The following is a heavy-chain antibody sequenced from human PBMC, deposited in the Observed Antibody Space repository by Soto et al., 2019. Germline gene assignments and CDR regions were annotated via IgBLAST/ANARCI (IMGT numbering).Heavy chain of an antibody. V-gene: IGHV1-69*01. D-gene: IGHD5-18*01. J-gene: IGHJ6*02. CDR2: IIPIFGTA. CDR3: ARVQRDTAMVTNNFYYYYYGMDV. Sequence: QVQLVQSGAEVKKPGSSVKVSCKASGGTFSSYAISWVRQAPGQGLEWMGGIIPIFGTANYAQKFQGRVTITADESTSTAYMELSSLRSEDTAVYYCARVQRDTAMVTNNFYYYYYGMDVWGQGTTVTVSS. CDR1: GGTFSSYA.